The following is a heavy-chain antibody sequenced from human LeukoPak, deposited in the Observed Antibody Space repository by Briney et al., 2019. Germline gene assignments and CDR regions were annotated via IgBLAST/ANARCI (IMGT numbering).Heavy chain of an antibody. CDR3: ARAWEYYYYMDV. Sequence: SETLSLTCAVYGGSFSGYYWSWIRQPPGKGLEWIGEINHSGSTNYNPSLKSRVTISVDTSKNQFALKLSSVTAADTAVYYCARAWEYYYYMDVWGKGTTVTVSS. V-gene: IGHV4-34*01. J-gene: IGHJ6*03. CDR1: GGSFSGYY. D-gene: IGHD1-26*01. CDR2: INHSGST.